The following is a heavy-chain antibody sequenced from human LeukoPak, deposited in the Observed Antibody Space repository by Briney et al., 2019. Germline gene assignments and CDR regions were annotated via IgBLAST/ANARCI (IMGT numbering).Heavy chain of an antibody. CDR1: GFTVSSNY. V-gene: IGHV3-53*01. D-gene: IGHD2-8*01. Sequence: PGGSLRLSCAASGFTVSSNYMSWVRQAPGKGLERVSVIYSGGSTYYADSVKGRFTISRDNSKNTLYLQMNSLRAEDTAVYYCARESEWSSAFDIWGQGTMVTVSS. CDR2: IYSGGST. J-gene: IGHJ3*02. CDR3: ARESEWSSAFDI.